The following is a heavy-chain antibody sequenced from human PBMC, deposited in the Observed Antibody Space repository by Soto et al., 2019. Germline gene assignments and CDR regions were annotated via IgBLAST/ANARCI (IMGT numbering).Heavy chain of an antibody. CDR1: GYTFTSYD. J-gene: IGHJ4*02. V-gene: IGHV1-8*01. D-gene: IGHD4-17*01. CDR2: MNPDRGNT. Sequence: QVQLVQSGAEVKKPGASVKVSCKASGYTFTSYDINWVRQATGQGLEWMGWMNPDRGNTGYGYKFQGRSTMTRNTLISTAYMELSRLRSEDTAVYYCARALYGDNVDYWGQGTLVTVSS. CDR3: ARALYGDNVDY.